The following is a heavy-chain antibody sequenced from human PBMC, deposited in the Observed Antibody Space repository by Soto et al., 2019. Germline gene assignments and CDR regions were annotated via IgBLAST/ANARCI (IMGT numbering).Heavy chain of an antibody. CDR1: GGMFSSYT. Sequence: ASAKVSCKASGGMFSSYTITWVRQAPGQGLEWMGIINPSGGSTSYAQKFQGRVTMTRDTSTSTVYMELSSLRSEDTAVYYCAREWELPDAFDIWGQGTMVTVS. CDR2: INPSGGST. J-gene: IGHJ3*02. D-gene: IGHD1-26*01. V-gene: IGHV1-46*01. CDR3: AREWELPDAFDI.